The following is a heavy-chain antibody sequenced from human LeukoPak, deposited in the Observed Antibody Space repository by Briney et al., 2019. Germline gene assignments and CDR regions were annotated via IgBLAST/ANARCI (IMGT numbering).Heavy chain of an antibody. CDR2: INPNSGGT. D-gene: IGHD6-19*01. CDR1: GYTFTGYY. V-gene: IGHV1-2*04. CDR3: VVGYSSGPYYFDY. Sequence: ASVKVSCKASGYTFTGYYMHWVRQAPGQGLEWMGWINPNSGGTNYAQKFQGWVTMTRDTSISTAYMELSSLRSEDTAVYYCVVGYSSGPYYFDYWGQGTLVTVSS. J-gene: IGHJ4*02.